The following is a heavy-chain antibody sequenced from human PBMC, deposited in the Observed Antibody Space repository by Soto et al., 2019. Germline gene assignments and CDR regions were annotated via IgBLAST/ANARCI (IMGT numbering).Heavy chain of an antibody. Sequence: GGSLRLSCVASGFTFGSVAMTWVRQAPGKGLEWVSGISSSGGSTYYADSVEGRFTISRDNSNNTLSLQMNSLRAEDTAIYYCAKALKYYDFWSGALHPWGQGTLVTVSS. CDR3: AKALKYYDFWSGALHP. D-gene: IGHD3-3*01. CDR1: GFTFGSVA. J-gene: IGHJ5*02. CDR2: ISSSGGST. V-gene: IGHV3-23*01.